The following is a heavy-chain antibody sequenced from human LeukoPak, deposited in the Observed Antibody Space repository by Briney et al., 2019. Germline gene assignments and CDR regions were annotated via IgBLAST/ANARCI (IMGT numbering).Heavy chain of an antibody. CDR1: GGSISTYY. D-gene: IGHD6-19*01. Sequence: SETLSLTCAVSGGSISTYYWNWIRQPPGKGLEWIGYIYYGGGAIYNPSLKSRVTISGDRSKNQFSLKLNSVTAADTAVYYCATMAVAGTGYNRLDPWGQGTLVTVSS. J-gene: IGHJ5*02. CDR2: IYYGGGA. CDR3: ATMAVAGTGYNRLDP. V-gene: IGHV4-59*08.